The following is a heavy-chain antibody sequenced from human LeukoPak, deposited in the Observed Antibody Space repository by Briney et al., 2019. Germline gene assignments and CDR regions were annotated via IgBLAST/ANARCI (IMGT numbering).Heavy chain of an antibody. CDR3: ARGWDYDSSGHYPMGY. CDR1: GYTFTSYG. D-gene: IGHD3-22*01. CDR2: ISAYNGNT. J-gene: IGHJ4*02. Sequence: GASVKVSCKASGYTFTSYGISWVRQAPGQGLEWMGWISAYNGNTNYAQKLQGRVTMTTDTSTSTAYMELRSLRSDDTAVYYCARGWDYDSSGHYPMGYWGQGTLVTVSS. V-gene: IGHV1-18*01.